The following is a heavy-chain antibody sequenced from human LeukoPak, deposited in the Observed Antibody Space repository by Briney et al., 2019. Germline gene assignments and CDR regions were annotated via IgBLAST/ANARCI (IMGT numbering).Heavy chain of an antibody. CDR2: IYYSGST. D-gene: IGHD5-24*01. V-gene: IGHV4-39*07. Sequence: SETLSLTCTVSGGSISSSSYYWGWIRQPPGKGLEWIGSIYYSGSTYYNPSLKSRVTISVDTSKNQFSLKLSSVTAADTAVYYCARNRRDAYNQFDYWGQGTLVTVSS. CDR1: GGSISSSSYY. J-gene: IGHJ4*02. CDR3: ARNRRDAYNQFDY.